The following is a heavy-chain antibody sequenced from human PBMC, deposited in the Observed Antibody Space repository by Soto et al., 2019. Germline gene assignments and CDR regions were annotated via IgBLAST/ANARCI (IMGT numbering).Heavy chain of an antibody. J-gene: IGHJ5*02. CDR3: ARGPSTTDNWFDP. CDR2: IHSSGST. Sequence: SETLSLTCTVSGGSISTNYWSWIRQSPGKGLEWIGFIHSSGSTAYNPSLKSRVSISGDTSKGQFSLRLTSVTSADTAIYYCARGPSTTDNWFDPWGQGTLVTVSS. D-gene: IGHD4-4*01. CDR1: GGSISTNY. V-gene: IGHV4-59*01.